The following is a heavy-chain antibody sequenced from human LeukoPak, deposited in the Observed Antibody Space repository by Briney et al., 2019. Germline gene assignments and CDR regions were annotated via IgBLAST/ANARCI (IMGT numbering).Heavy chain of an antibody. CDR3: AREAALDSAFDI. D-gene: IGHD2-15*01. CDR2: IRSKANSYAT. V-gene: IGHV3-73*01. J-gene: IGHJ3*02. Sequence: GGSLRLSCAASGFTFSGSAMHWVRQASGKGLEWVGRIRSKANSYATAYAASVKGRFTISRDDSKNTLYLQMNSLRAEDTAVYYCAREAALDSAFDIWGQGTMVTVSS. CDR1: GFTFSGSA.